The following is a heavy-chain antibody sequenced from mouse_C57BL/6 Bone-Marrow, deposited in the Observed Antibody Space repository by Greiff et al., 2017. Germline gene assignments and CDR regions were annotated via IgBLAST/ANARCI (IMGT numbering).Heavy chain of an antibody. D-gene: IGHD2-3*01. CDR1: GYTFTSYW. J-gene: IGHJ3*01. CDR3: ARGLLLWFAY. V-gene: IGHV1-61*01. CDR2: IYPSDSET. Sequence: QVQLKQPGAELVRPGSSVKLSCKASGYTFTSYWMDWVKQRPGQGLEWIGNIYPSDSETHYNQKFKDKATLTVDKSSSTDYMQLSSLTSEDSAVYCCARGLLLWFAYWGQGTLVTVSA.